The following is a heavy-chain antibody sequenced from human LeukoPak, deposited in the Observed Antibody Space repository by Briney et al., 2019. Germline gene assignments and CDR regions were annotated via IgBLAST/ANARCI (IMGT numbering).Heavy chain of an antibody. J-gene: IGHJ4*02. Sequence: ASVKVSCKASGYTFTSYDINWVRQATGQGLEWMGWMNPNSGNTGYAQKFQGRVTMTRNTSISTAYMELSSLRSEDTAVYYCARAGDDYDFWSGLSYYFDYWGQGTLVTVSS. V-gene: IGHV1-8*01. D-gene: IGHD3-3*01. CDR2: MNPNSGNT. CDR3: ARAGDDYDFWSGLSYYFDY. CDR1: GYTFTSYD.